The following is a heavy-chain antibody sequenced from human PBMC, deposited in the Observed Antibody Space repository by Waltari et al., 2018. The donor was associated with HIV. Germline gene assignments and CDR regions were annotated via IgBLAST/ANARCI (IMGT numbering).Heavy chain of an antibody. CDR1: GFIFHDYA. Sequence: EVQLVESGGGLVQPGRSLRLSCAASGFIFHDYAMPWVRQAPGRGLEWVSGISWNSKTIDYADSVKGRFTISRDNAKNSLYLQLNSLRVDDTALYYCAKDVRYGDYAGGFDYWGQGILVTVSS. V-gene: IGHV3-9*01. D-gene: IGHD4-17*01. CDR2: ISWNSKTI. J-gene: IGHJ4*02. CDR3: AKDVRYGDYAGGFDY.